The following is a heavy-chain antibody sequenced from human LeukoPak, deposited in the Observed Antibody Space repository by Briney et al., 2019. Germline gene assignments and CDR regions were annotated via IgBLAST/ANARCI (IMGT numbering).Heavy chain of an antibody. CDR2: ISYDGSNK. CDR3: ARVGSQPY. V-gene: IGHV3-30-3*01. Sequence: PGGSLRLSCAASGFTFSSYAMHWVRQAPGKGLEWVAVISYDGSNKYYADSAKGRFTISRDNSKNTLYLQMNSLRAEDTAVYYCARVGSQPYWGQGTLVTVSS. J-gene: IGHJ4*02. CDR1: GFTFSSYA. D-gene: IGHD3-16*01.